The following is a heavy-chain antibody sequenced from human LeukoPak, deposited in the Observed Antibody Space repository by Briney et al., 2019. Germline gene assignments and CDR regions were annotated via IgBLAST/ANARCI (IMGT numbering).Heavy chain of an antibody. D-gene: IGHD3-22*01. V-gene: IGHV3-66*02. Sequence: PGGSLRLSCAASGFTVSSNYMSWIRQAPGKGLEWVSVIYSGGSTYYADSVKGRFTISRDNSKNTLYLQMNGLRAEDTAVYYCARDHDSSGYYSGYWGQGTLVTVSS. CDR2: IYSGGST. CDR1: GFTVSSNY. CDR3: ARDHDSSGYYSGY. J-gene: IGHJ4*02.